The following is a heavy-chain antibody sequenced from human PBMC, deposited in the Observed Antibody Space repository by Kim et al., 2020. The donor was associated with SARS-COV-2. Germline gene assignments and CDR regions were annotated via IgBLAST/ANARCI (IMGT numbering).Heavy chain of an antibody. Sequence: SETLSLTCTVSGGSISSYYWSWIRQPPGKGLEWIGYIYYSGSTNYNPSLKSRVTISVDTSKNQFSLKLSSVTAADTAVYYCASRREDDTRFDYWGQGTLVTVSS. D-gene: IGHD1-26*01. V-gene: IGHV4-59*13. J-gene: IGHJ4*02. CDR2: IYYSGST. CDR3: ASRREDDTRFDY. CDR1: GGSISSYY.